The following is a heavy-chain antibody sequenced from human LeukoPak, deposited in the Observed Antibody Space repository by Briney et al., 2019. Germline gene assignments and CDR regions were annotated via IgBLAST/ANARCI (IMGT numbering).Heavy chain of an antibody. CDR1: GFNFNHYW. V-gene: IGHV3-7*01. CDR2: IKEDGTEK. Sequence: GGSLRLSCAASGFNFNHYWMTWVRQSPGKGLEWVANIKEDGTEKNYVDSVKGRFTISRDNAKNSLYLQMNSLRAEDTAVYYCARGGSESDYWGQGTLVTVSS. J-gene: IGHJ4*02. CDR3: ARGGSESDY.